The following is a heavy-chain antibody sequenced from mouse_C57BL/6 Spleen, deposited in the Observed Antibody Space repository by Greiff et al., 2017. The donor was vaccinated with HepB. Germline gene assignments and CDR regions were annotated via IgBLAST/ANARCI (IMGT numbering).Heavy chain of an antibody. J-gene: IGHJ4*01. D-gene: IGHD1-1*01. CDR1: GYTFTSYG. CDR2: IYPRSGNT. V-gene: IGHV1-81*01. Sequence: VQLQESGAELARPGASVKLSCKASGYTFTSYGISWVKQRTGQGLEWIGEIYPRSGNTYHNEKFKGKATLTADKSSSTAYMELRSLTSEDSAVYFCARWKDYYGSSDAMDYWGQGTSVTVSS. CDR3: ARWKDYYGSSDAMDY.